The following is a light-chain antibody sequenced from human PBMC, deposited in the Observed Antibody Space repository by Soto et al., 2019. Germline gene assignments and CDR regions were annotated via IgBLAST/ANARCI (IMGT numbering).Light chain of an antibody. Sequence: EIVMTQSPATLSVSPGERATLSCRASQSVSSNLAWYQQKPAQAPRLLIYGASTRATGIPARFSGSGSGTEFTLTISSLQSEDFAVYYCQQYNNWRGTFGQGTKVEIK. CDR1: QSVSSN. J-gene: IGKJ1*01. V-gene: IGKV3-15*01. CDR3: QQYNNWRGT. CDR2: GAS.